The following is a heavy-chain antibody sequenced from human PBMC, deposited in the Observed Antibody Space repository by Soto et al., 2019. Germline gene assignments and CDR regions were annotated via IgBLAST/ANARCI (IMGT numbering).Heavy chain of an antibody. D-gene: IGHD4-17*01. Sequence: QVQLMESEGGVVQPGRSLRLSCAASGFTFSSYAMHWVSQAPGKGLEWVAVISYDGSNKYYADSVKGRFTISRDNSKNTLYPQMNSLRAEDTAVYYCARDEGDYADWYFDLWGRGTLVTVSS. CDR3: ARDEGDYADWYFDL. V-gene: IGHV3-30-3*01. CDR1: GFTFSSYA. CDR2: ISYDGSNK. J-gene: IGHJ2*01.